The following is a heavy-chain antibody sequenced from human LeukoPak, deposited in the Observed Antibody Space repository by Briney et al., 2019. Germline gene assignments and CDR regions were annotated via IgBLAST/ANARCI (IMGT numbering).Heavy chain of an antibody. CDR3: TTRTTVTTMGTDY. J-gene: IGHJ4*02. CDR2: IKSKTAGGTA. V-gene: IGHV3-15*01. D-gene: IGHD4-17*01. Sequence: GGSLRLSCAASGFTFDDYGMSWVRQAPGKGLEWVGLIKSKTAGGTADYAAPVKGRFTISRDDSKNTLFLQMTSLKTEDTAIYYCTTRTTVTTMGTDYWGQGTLVTVSS. CDR1: GFTFDDYG.